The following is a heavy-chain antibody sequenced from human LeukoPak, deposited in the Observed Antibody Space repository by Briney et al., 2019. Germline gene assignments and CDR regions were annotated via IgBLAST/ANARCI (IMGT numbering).Heavy chain of an antibody. CDR3: ASPEDVGASFDY. CDR2: INHSGST. D-gene: IGHD3-10*01. V-gene: IGHV4-34*01. CDR1: GGSFSGYY. Sequence: SETLSLTCAVYGGSFSGYYWSWIRQPPGKGLEWIGEINHSGSTNYNPSLKSRVTISVDTSKNQFSLKLSSVTAADTAVYYCASPEDVGASFDYWGQGTLVTVSS. J-gene: IGHJ4*02.